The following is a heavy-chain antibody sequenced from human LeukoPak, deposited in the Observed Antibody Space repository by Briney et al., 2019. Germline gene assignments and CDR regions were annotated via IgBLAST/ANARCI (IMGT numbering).Heavy chain of an antibody. D-gene: IGHD6-13*01. J-gene: IGHJ4*02. CDR1: GFIFSTYS. CDR3: GRGGKVEQLVLAR. V-gene: IGHV3-21*01. Sequence: GGSLRLSCAASGFIFSTYSMNWVRQAPGKGLEWVSSISPSSSYIYYGDSVKGRFTISRDNSKNTLYLQMNRLRAEDTAVYYCGRGGKVEQLVLARWGQGSLVTVTA. CDR2: ISPSSSYI.